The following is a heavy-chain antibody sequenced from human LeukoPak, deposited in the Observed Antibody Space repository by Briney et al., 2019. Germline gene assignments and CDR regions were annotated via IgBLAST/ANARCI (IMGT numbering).Heavy chain of an antibody. CDR2: INGDGTTI. J-gene: IGHJ3*02. CDR3: AREKSLYYYDRYGTYSEGAGAFES. D-gene: IGHD3-22*01. V-gene: IGHV3-48*01. CDR1: GFFFSAYA. Sequence: GGSLRLSCAASGFFFSAYAMNWVRQAPGKGLEWVSYINGDGTTIHYADSVKGRFTISRDNAKNSLYLDMTYLSAEDTALYYCAREKSLYYYDRYGTYSEGAGAFESWGQGTMVTVSS.